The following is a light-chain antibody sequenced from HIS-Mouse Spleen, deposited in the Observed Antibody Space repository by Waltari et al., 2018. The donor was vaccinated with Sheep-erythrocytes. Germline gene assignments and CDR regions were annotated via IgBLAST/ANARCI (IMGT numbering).Light chain of an antibody. CDR3: QQYYSTPLT. Sequence: DIVMTQSPDSLAVSLGERATINCKSSQSVLYSSNNKTYLAWYQQKPGQHPKLGIYWASTRESGFPDRFSGSGSGTDFTLTISSLQAEDVAVYYCQQYYSTPLTFGGGTKVEIK. CDR1: QSVLYSSNNKTY. CDR2: WAS. J-gene: IGKJ4*01. V-gene: IGKV4-1*01.